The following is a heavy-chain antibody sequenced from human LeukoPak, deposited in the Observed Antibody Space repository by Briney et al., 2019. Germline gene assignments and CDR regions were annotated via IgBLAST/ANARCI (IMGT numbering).Heavy chain of an antibody. CDR1: GFTFGDYA. V-gene: IGHV3-49*04. J-gene: IGHJ4*02. D-gene: IGHD3-10*01. Sequence: GGSLRLSCTASGFTFGDYAMSWVRQAPGKGLEWVGFIRSKAYGGTTDYAAPVKGRFTISRDDSTNTLYLQMNSLKTEDTAVYYCTTTMVRGALFLDYWGQGTLVTVSS. CDR2: IRSKAYGGTT. CDR3: TTTMVRGALFLDY.